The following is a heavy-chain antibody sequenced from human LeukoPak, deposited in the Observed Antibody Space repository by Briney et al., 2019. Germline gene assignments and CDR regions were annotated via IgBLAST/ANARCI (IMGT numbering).Heavy chain of an antibody. CDR3: ALNVRWLHNFGYYGMDV. D-gene: IGHD5-24*01. J-gene: IGHJ6*02. CDR2: INAGNGNT. V-gene: IGHV1-3*01. Sequence: ASVKVSCKASGYTFTSYAMHWVRQAPGQRLEWMGWINAGNGNTKYSRKFQGRVTITRDTSASTAYMELSSLRSEDTAVYYCALNVRWLHNFGYYGMDVWGQGTAVTVSS. CDR1: GYTFTSYA.